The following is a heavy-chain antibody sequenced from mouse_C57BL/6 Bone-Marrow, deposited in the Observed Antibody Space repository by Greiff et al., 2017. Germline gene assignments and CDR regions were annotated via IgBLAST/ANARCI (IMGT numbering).Heavy chain of an antibody. Sequence: EVKLQQSGPVLVKPGASVKMSCKASGYTFTDYYMNWVKQSHGKSLEWIGVINPYNGGTSYNQKFKGKATLTVDKSSSTAYMELNSLTSEDSAVYYCARDDGYSHWYFDVWGTGTTVTVSS. CDR2: INPYNGGT. J-gene: IGHJ1*03. CDR1: GYTFTDYY. CDR3: ARDDGYSHWYFDV. V-gene: IGHV1-19*01. D-gene: IGHD2-3*01.